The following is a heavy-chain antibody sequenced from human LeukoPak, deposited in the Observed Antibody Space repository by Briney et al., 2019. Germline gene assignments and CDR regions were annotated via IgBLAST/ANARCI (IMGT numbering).Heavy chain of an antibody. CDR1: GYSFTSYW. J-gene: IGHJ4*02. V-gene: IGHV5-51*01. Sequence: GESLKISCKGSGYSFTSYWIGWVRQMPGKGLEWMGIIYPADSDTRYSPSFQGRVTISADKSINTAYLQWSSLKASDTAMYYCAGLSSSWYWYFDYWGQGTLVTVSS. D-gene: IGHD6-13*01. CDR3: AGLSSSWYWYFDY. CDR2: IYPADSDT.